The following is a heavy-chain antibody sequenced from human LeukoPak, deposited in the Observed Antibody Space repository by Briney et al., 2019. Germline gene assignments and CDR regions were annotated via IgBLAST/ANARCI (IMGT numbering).Heavy chain of an antibody. Sequence: SETLSLTCAVSGYSISSGYYWGWIRQPPGKGLEWIGSIYHSGSTYYNPSLKSRVTISVATSKNQFSLKLSSVTAADTAVYYCARLRNWGPGSLFDYWGQGTLVTVSS. V-gene: IGHV4-38-2*01. J-gene: IGHJ4*02. CDR3: ARLRNWGPGSLFDY. D-gene: IGHD7-27*01. CDR2: IYHSGST. CDR1: GYSISSGYY.